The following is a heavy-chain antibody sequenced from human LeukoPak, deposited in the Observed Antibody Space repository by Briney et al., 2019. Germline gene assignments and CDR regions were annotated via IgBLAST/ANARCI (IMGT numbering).Heavy chain of an antibody. CDR3: AAVGWEYSSSPLPMDV. V-gene: IGHV1-58*01. Sequence: GASVKVSCKASGFTFPSSGVQWVRQARGQRLEWIGRIVVGSGNTNYAQKFQERVTITRDMSTTTAYMELSSLRSEDTAVYYCAAVGWEYSSSPLPMDVWGQGTTVTVSS. CDR1: GFTFPSSG. D-gene: IGHD6-6*01. J-gene: IGHJ6*02. CDR2: IVVGSGNT.